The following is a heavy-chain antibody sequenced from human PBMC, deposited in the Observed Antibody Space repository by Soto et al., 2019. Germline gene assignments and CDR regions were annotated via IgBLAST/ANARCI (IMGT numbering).Heavy chain of an antibody. CDR1: GYTFTGYY. D-gene: IGHD3-3*01. J-gene: IGHJ4*02. CDR3: ARGLTRPYYDFWSGTNDY. V-gene: IGHV1-2*02. Sequence: GASVKVSCKASGYTFTGYYMHWVRQAPGQGLEWMGWINPNSGGTNYAQKFQGRVTMTRDTSISTAYMELSRLRSDDTAVYYCARGLTRPYYDFWSGTNDYWGQGTLVTVSS. CDR2: INPNSGGT.